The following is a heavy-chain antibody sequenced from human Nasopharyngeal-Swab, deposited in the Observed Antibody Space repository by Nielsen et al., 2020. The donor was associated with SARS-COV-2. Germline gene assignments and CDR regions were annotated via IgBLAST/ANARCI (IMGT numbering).Heavy chain of an antibody. Sequence: IRQCLVHGLAWLGYIYYSGGANYNLSLKSRVTISVDTSKNQFSLKLNSVTAADTAVYYCAKYAHYDFLSGYHLGWFDPWGQGTLVTVSS. D-gene: IGHD3-3*01. CDR2: IYYSGGA. J-gene: IGHJ5*02. CDR3: AKYAHYDFLSGYHLGWFDP. V-gene: IGHV4-59*01.